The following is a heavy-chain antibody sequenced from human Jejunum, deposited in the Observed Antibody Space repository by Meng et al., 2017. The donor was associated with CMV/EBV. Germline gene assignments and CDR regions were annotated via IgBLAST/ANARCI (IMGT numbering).Heavy chain of an antibody. CDR1: GFTFSTYG. V-gene: IGHV3-48*03. CDR2: ISDGGNTI. D-gene: IGHD2-21*01. J-gene: IGHJ3*01. Sequence: CAASGFTFSTYGMHWVRQAPGKGLEWVSYISDGGNTIYYSDSVKGRFTISRDNAKNSLYLQMNNLRAEDTAVYYCAAYIKDAFDLWGQGTMVTVSS. CDR3: AAYIKDAFDL.